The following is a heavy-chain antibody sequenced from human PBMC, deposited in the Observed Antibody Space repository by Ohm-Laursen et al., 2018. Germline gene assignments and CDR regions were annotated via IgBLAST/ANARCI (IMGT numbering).Heavy chain of an antibody. J-gene: IGHJ3*02. CDR1: GFTFSNYW. Sequence: SLRLSCAASGFTFSNYWMHWVRQAPGRGLVWVSRINGDGTITNYADSVKGRFTITRDNAKNTVNLQMSTLTAEDTAVYYCARGRSPQFDAFDIWGQGTMVTVSS. V-gene: IGHV3-74*01. D-gene: IGHD5-24*01. CDR2: INGDGTIT. CDR3: ARGRSPQFDAFDI.